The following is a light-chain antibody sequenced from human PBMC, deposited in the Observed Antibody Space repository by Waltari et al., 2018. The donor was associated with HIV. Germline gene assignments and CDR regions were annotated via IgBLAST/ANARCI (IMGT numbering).Light chain of an antibody. V-gene: IGLV2-14*01. CDR1: SSDVGGYKY. J-gene: IGLJ3*02. CDR2: DVS. CDR3: SSYTSSSTWV. Sequence: QSALTQPASVSGSPGPSITISCTGTSSDVGGYKYVSWYQQHPGKAPKLMIYDVSNRPSGVSNRFSGSKSGNTASLTISGLQAEDEADYYCSSYTSSSTWVFGGGTKLTVL.